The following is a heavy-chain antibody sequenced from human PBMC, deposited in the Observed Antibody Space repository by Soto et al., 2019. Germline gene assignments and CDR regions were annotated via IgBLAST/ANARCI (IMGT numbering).Heavy chain of an antibody. Sequence: PGGSLRLSCTGSGFTSGDYVVSWFCQAPGKGLECVGFIRSKAYGETTDYAASVKGRFTISRDDSRTIAYLRMNSLKTEDTATYYCSRGFYANTSYPRFDFWGQGTLVTVSS. CDR1: GFTSGDYV. D-gene: IGHD2-21*01. J-gene: IGHJ4*02. V-gene: IGHV3-49*03. CDR2: IRSKAYGETT. CDR3: SRGFYANTSYPRFDF.